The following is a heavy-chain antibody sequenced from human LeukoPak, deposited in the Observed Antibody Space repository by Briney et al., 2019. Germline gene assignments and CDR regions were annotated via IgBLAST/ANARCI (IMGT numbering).Heavy chain of an antibody. J-gene: IGHJ4*02. Sequence: SETLSLTCAVYGGSFSGYYWSWILQPPGKGLEWIGEINHSGSTNYNPSLKSRVTISVDTSKNQFSLKLSSVTAADTAVYYCARGTPAGTFDYWGQGTLVTVSS. CDR3: ARGTPAGTFDY. CDR2: INHSGST. V-gene: IGHV4-34*01. D-gene: IGHD6-13*01. CDR1: GGSFSGYY.